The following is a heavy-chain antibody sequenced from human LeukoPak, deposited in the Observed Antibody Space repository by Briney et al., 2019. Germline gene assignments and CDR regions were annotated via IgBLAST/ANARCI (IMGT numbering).Heavy chain of an antibody. J-gene: IGHJ1*01. V-gene: IGHV3-33*06. CDR1: GFTFSHYG. D-gene: IGHD4-11*01. CDR2: IWSDGSDK. CDR3: VKDAQRGFDYSNSLQN. Sequence: PGGSLRLSCAASGFTFSHYGMHWVRQAPGAGLEWVAVIWSDGSDKYYAKSVKGRFTISRDNSKNSLSLQMHSLRAEDTAVYYCVKDAQRGFDYSNSLQNWGQGILVTVSS.